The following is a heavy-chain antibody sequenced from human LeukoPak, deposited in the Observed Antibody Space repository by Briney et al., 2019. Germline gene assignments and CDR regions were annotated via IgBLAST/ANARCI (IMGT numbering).Heavy chain of an antibody. CDR2: INQDGTVE. CDR3: ARDCCASGSLDY. J-gene: IGHJ4*02. D-gene: IGHD3-10*01. Sequence: GGSLRLSCAASGFTISNYWMNWVRQAPGEGLEWVANINQDGTVEHYVDSVKGRFTISRDNAKNSLYLQMNTLRAEDTAVYYCARDCCASGSLDYWGQGALVIVSS. V-gene: IGHV3-7*04. CDR1: GFTISNYW.